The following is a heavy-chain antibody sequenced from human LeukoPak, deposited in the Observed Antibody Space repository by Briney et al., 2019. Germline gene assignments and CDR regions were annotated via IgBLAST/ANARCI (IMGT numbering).Heavy chain of an antibody. Sequence: QTGGSLRLSCAASGFTFSSYAMSWVRQAPGKGLEWVSAISGSGGSTYYADSVKGRFTISRDNSKNTLYLQMNSLRAEDTAVYYCAKVDSPPRDYYYGMDVWGQGTTVTVSS. J-gene: IGHJ6*02. D-gene: IGHD2-2*03. CDR2: ISGSGGST. V-gene: IGHV3-23*01. CDR1: GFTFSSYA. CDR3: AKVDSPPRDYYYGMDV.